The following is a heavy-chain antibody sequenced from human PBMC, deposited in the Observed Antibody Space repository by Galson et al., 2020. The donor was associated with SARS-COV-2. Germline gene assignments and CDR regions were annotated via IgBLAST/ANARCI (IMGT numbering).Heavy chain of an antibody. D-gene: IGHD4-17*01. J-gene: IGHJ3*02. Sequence: KIGESLKISCKGSGYSFTSYWNGWVRQMPGKGLEWMGIIYPGDSDTRYSPSFQGQVTISADKSISTAYLQSSSLKASDTAMYYCARHTLYGGNPYEAFDIWGQGTMVTVSS. CDR1: GYSFTSYW. CDR2: IYPGDSDT. CDR3: ARHTLYGGNPYEAFDI. V-gene: IGHV5-51*01.